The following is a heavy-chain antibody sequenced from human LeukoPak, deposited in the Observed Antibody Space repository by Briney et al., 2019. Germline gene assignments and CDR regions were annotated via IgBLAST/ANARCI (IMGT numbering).Heavy chain of an antibody. CDR3: ARSVEGHFDY. J-gene: IGHJ4*02. D-gene: IGHD2-21*01. Sequence: GGSLRLSCAASGFTFNIYSMKCVRQAPGKGLEWISYITRNLATILYADSVRGRFTISRDNAGKSLFLHMNSLRDDDTAVYYCARSVEGHFDYWGQGTLVTVSS. V-gene: IGHV3-48*02. CDR2: ITRNLATI. CDR1: GFTFNIYS.